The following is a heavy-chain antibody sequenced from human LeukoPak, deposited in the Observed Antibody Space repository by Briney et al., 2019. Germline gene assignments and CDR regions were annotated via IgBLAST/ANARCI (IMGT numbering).Heavy chain of an antibody. V-gene: IGHV3-66*02. J-gene: IGHJ4*02. CDR3: ARSWDARLNFDY. Sequence: GGSLRLSCAASGFTISRNYMNWVRQAPGEGLEWVAVIYSGGTTYYADSVKGRFTISRDNSKNTLYLQMDSLRVVDTAVYYCARSWDARLNFDYWGQGTLVTVSS. CDR2: IYSGGTT. CDR1: GFTISRNY. D-gene: IGHD1-26*01.